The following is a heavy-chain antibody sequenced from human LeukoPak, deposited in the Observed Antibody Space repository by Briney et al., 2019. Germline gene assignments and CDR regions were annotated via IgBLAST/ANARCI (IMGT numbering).Heavy chain of an antibody. V-gene: IGHV3-23*01. CDR2: ISGSGGST. CDR1: GFTFSSYA. Sequence: GGSLRLSCAASGFTFSSYAMSWVRQAPGKGLEWVSTISGSGGSTYYADSVKGRFTISGDNSKNTLYLQMNSLRAEDTAVYYCANHLNDPSYYYYMDVWGKGTTVTVSS. CDR3: ANHLNDPSYYYYMDV. J-gene: IGHJ6*03. D-gene: IGHD1-1*01.